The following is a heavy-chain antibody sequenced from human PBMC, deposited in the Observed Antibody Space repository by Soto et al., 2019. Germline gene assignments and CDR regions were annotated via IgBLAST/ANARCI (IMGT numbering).Heavy chain of an antibody. D-gene: IGHD1-1*01. Sequence: QVQLVQSGAEVKKPGASVKVSCKASGYTFTDYDINWVRQATGQGPEWMGWMNPNSGDTCYAQNFQGRVAMTRDTSIRTAYMELSSLRSEDTAVYYCARVGGNWNDDYFDYWGQGTLVTVSS. CDR1: GYTFTDYD. CDR2: MNPNSGDT. J-gene: IGHJ4*02. V-gene: IGHV1-8*01. CDR3: ARVGGNWNDDYFDY.